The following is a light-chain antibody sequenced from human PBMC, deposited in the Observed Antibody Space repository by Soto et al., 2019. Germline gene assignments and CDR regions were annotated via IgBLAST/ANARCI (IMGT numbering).Light chain of an antibody. CDR3: GTWDNSLSAVV. CDR2: ENN. V-gene: IGLV1-51*02. CDR1: SSNIGNNY. Sequence: QSVLTQPPSVSAAPGRRVTISCSGSSSNIGNNYLSWYQQLPGTAPRLLIYENNMRPSGIPDRFSGSKSATSATLGITGLQTGDEAIYYCGTWDNSLSAVVFGGGTKLTVL. J-gene: IGLJ2*01.